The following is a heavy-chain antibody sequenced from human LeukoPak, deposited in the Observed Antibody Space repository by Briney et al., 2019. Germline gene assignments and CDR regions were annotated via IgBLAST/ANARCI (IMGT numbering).Heavy chain of an antibody. J-gene: IGHJ3*02. V-gene: IGHV3-33*06. CDR1: GFTFSSYG. Sequence: GGSLRLSCAASGFTFSSYGMHWVRQAPGKGLEWVAVIWYDGSNKYYADSVKGRFTISRDNSKNTLYLQMNSLRAEDTAVYYCAKDITMILVVNAFDIWGQGTMVTVSS. D-gene: IGHD3-22*01. CDR3: AKDITMILVVNAFDI. CDR2: IWYDGSNK.